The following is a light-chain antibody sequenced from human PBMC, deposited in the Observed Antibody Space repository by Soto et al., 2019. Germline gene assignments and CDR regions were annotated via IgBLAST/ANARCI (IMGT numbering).Light chain of an antibody. Sequence: ETVLTQSPATLAVSPGERATLSCRASERVSTNLAWYQQKPGQAPRLLIYDTSTRATGIPARFSGSGSGTEFTLTISSLLSEDFAIYYCQQYNQWYTFGQGTKLEIK. CDR3: QQYNQWYT. V-gene: IGKV3-15*01. J-gene: IGKJ2*01. CDR1: ERVSTN. CDR2: DTS.